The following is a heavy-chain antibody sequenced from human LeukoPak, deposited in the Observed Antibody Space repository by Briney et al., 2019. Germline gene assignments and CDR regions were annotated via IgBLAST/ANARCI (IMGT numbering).Heavy chain of an antibody. Sequence: GASVKVSCKASGGTFSSYAISWVRQAPGQGLEWMGRIIPILGIANYAQKFQGRVTITADKSTSTAYMELSSLRSEDTAVYYCARDMEYSSLSEDYWGQGTLVTVSS. V-gene: IGHV1-69*04. J-gene: IGHJ4*02. CDR3: ARDMEYSSLSEDY. CDR1: GGTFSSYA. D-gene: IGHD6-6*01. CDR2: IIPILGIA.